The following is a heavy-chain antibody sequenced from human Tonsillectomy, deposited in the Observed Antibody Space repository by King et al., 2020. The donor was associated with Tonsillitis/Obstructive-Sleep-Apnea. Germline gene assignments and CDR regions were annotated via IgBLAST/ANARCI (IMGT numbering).Heavy chain of an antibody. Sequence: QLVQSGPEVKKPGTSVKVSCKASGFTFTSSAMQWVRQARGQRLEWIGWIVVGSGNTNYAQKFQERVTITRDMSTSTAYMELSSLRSEDTAVYYCAADSSGWQNWYFDLWGRGTLVTVPS. J-gene: IGHJ2*01. V-gene: IGHV1-58*02. CDR2: IVVGSGNT. CDR1: GFTFTSSA. D-gene: IGHD6-19*01. CDR3: AADSSGWQNWYFDL.